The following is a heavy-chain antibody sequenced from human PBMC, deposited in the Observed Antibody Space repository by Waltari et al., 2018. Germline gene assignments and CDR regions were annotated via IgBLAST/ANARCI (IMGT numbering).Heavy chain of an antibody. J-gene: IGHJ5*02. CDR2: INHSGST. CDR1: GGSFSGYY. D-gene: IGHD3-10*01. Sequence: QVQLQQWGAGLLKPSETLSLTCAVDGGSFSGYYWSWIRQPPGKGLEWIGEINHSGSTNYNPSLKSRVTISVDTSKNQFSLKLSSVTAADTAVYYCARRRDYYGSGSYYNHWGQGTLVTVSS. V-gene: IGHV4-34*01. CDR3: ARRRDYYGSGSYYNH.